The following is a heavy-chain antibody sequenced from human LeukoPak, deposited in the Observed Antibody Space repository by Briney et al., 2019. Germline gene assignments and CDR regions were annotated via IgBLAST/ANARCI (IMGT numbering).Heavy chain of an antibody. CDR2: IHPSTGNP. J-gene: IGHJ4*02. CDR1: GYSFTNYA. CDR3: ARAFQSLGGLSLPDY. Sequence: ASVKVSCKASGYSFTNYAMNWVRQAPGQGLEWMGWIHPSTGNPTYAQGFTGRFVFSLDTSVSTTYLQISSLKAEDTAVYYCARAFQSLGGLSLPDYWGQGTLVTVSS. V-gene: IGHV7-4-1*02. D-gene: IGHD3-16*02.